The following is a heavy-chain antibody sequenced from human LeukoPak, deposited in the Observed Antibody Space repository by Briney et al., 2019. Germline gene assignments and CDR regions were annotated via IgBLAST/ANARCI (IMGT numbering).Heavy chain of an antibody. V-gene: IGHV3-7*01. D-gene: IGHD1/OR15-1a*01. J-gene: IGHJ4*02. CDR3: ARGLIGTGGIDF. Sequence: PGGSLRLSCAVSGLTFSRYWMNWVRRAPGKGLEWVANIKEDGSEKNYVDSVKGRFTTSRDNALNSVFLQMDSLRVEDTALYFCARGLIGTGGIDFWGQGTLVTVSS. CDR1: GLTFSRYW. CDR2: IKEDGSEK.